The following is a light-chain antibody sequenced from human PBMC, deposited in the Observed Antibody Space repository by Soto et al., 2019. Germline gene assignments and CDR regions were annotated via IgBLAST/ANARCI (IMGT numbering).Light chain of an antibody. J-gene: IGKJ1*01. CDR2: DAS. Sequence: DLQMTQSPSSLSASVGDRFNITCRVSQTVSSYLNWYQQRPGKAPKLLIHDASSLQSGVPSRFSGSGSGTDFALTINSLQPEDFATFYCQQSYSTPWTFGQGTKVDIK. V-gene: IGKV1-39*01. CDR1: QTVSSY. CDR3: QQSYSTPWT.